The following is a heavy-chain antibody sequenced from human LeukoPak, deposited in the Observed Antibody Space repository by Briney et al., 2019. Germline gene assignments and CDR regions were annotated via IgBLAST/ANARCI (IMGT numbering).Heavy chain of an antibody. D-gene: IGHD1-26*01. J-gene: IGHJ6*02. Sequence: GGSLRLSCAASGFTFSSYAMHRLRQAPGKGLEWVAVIWYDGSNKYYAVSVKGRFTISRDNSKNTLYLQMNSLRAEDTAVYYCARVAYSGSSKSYYYGMDVWGQGTTVTVSS. CDR3: ARVAYSGSSKSYYYGMDV. CDR2: IWYDGSNK. V-gene: IGHV3-33*08. CDR1: GFTFSSYA.